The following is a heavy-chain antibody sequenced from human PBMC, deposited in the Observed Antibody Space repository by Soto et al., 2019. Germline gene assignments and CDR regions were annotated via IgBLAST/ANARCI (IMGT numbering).Heavy chain of an antibody. CDR1: VVSISSGGHY. V-gene: IGHV4-30-4*01. CDR3: VRDTSWSRPY. Sequence: PSETLSLTCTASVVSISSGGHYWSWIRQTPGKGLEWVGYIQVSGDTFYNPSLEGRVSMSVDTSNNQFSLDLTSVTAADTAVYYCVRDTSWSRPYWGQGTLVTVSS. CDR2: IQVSGDT. J-gene: IGHJ4*02. D-gene: IGHD2-15*01.